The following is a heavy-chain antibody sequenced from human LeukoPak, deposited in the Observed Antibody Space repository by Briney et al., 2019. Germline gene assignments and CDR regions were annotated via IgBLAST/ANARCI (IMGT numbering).Heavy chain of an antibody. CDR2: IYYSGST. J-gene: IGHJ5*02. D-gene: IGHD1-1*01. V-gene: IGHV4-39*01. CDR1: GGSISSSSYY. CDR3: ARMWNSSILSP. Sequence: SETLSLTCTVSGGSISSSSYYWGWIRQPPGKGLEWIGSIYYSGSTYYNPSLKSRVTISVDTSKNQFSLKLSSVTAADTAVYYCARMWNSSILSPWGQGTLVTVSS.